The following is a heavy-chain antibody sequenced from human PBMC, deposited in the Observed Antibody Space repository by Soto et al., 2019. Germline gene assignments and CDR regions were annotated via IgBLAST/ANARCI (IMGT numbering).Heavy chain of an antibody. CDR1: GYNFHSYG. V-gene: IGHV1-18*01. CDR2: ISAYNGAT. Sequence: QVQLVQSGAEVKKPGASVKVSCRASGYNFHSYGITWVRQAPGQGLEWLGWISAYNGATQSGQMLQGRVSLTIDISTSTAYMELRSLRSDDTAVYFCARDLEESGDVWTGVGLYWGQGTRVTVSS. CDR3: ARDLEESGDVWTGVGLY. D-gene: IGHD3-3*01. J-gene: IGHJ4*02.